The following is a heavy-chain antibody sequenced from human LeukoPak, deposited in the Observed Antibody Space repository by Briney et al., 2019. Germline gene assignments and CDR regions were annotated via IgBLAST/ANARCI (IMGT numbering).Heavy chain of an antibody. CDR3: ARDNWNYFFDY. CDR1: GGSISSGGYY. D-gene: IGHD1-7*01. V-gene: IGHV4-31*03. Sequence: SETLSLTCTVPGGSISSGGYYWSWIRQHPGKGLEWIGYIYYSGSTYYNPSLKSRVTISVDTSKNQFSLKLSSVTAADTAVYYCARDNWNYFFDYWGQGTLVTVSS. J-gene: IGHJ4*02. CDR2: IYYSGST.